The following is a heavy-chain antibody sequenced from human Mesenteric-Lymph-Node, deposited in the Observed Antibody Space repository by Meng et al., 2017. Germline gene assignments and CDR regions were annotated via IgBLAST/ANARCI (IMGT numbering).Heavy chain of an antibody. CDR3: AKDDVYADYGDYWGPGGFDY. V-gene: IGHV1-2*02. CDR1: GYTFTGYY. D-gene: IGHD4-17*01. J-gene: IGHJ4*02. CDR2: INPNSGGT. Sequence: ASVKVSCKASGYTFTGYYMHWVRQAPGQGLEWMGWINPNSGGTNYAQKFQGRVTMTRDTSISTAYMELSRLRSDDTAVYYCAKDDVYADYGDYWGPGGFDYWGQGTLVTVSS.